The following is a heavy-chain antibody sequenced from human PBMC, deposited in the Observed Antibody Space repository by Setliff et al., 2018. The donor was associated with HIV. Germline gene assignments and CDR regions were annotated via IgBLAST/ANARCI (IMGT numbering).Heavy chain of an antibody. D-gene: IGHD6-13*01. CDR2: MYYSGST. CDR3: ARQLVRRRVAFDI. Sequence: KTSETLSLTCTVSGDSISPYYWSWIRQPPGKGLEWIGYMYYSGSTNYNPSLKSRVTISLDTSKNQFSLKLSSVTAADTAVYYCARQLVRRRVAFDIWGQGTMVTVSS. V-gene: IGHV4-59*01. CDR1: GDSISPYY. J-gene: IGHJ3*02.